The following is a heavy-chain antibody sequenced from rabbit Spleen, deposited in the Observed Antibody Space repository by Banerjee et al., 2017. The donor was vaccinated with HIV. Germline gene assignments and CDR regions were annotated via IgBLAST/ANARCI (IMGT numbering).Heavy chain of an antibody. CDR2: IYTGNVKT. J-gene: IGHJ4*01. D-gene: IGHD1-1*01. CDR1: GIDFSRYYD. CDR3: ARDLDGVIGWNVGW. Sequence: QEQLVESGGGLVKPGGTLTLTCKASGIDFSRYYDMCWVRQAPGKGLEWIGCIYTGNVKTYYASWAKGRFTISKASSTTVTLQMPSLTAADTASYFCARDLDGVIGWNVGWWGPGTLVSV. V-gene: IGHV1S45*01.